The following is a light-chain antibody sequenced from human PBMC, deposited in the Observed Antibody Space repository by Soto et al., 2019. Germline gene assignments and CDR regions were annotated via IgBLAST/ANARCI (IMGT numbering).Light chain of an antibody. Sequence: DIVMTQSPLSLSVTPGEPASISCRSSQSLLHSNGRTYLDWYLQRPGQSPQLLIYWGSSRASGVPYRFSGSGSGTECTLRISRVEADDVGVYYCMQALETPWMFGQGTKVDIK. CDR1: QSLLHSNGRTY. J-gene: IGKJ1*01. CDR3: MQALETPWM. V-gene: IGKV2-28*01. CDR2: WGS.